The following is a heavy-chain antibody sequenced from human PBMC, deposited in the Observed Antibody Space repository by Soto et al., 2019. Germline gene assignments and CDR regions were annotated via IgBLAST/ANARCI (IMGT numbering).Heavy chain of an antibody. V-gene: IGHV1-2*02. CDR3: AREENCSDGICYYEYLQR. CDR2: INPNSGGT. J-gene: IGHJ1*01. CDR1: GYTFTGYY. D-gene: IGHD2-15*01. Sequence: ASVKVSCKASGYTFTGYYMHWVRQAPGQGLEWMGWINPNSGGTNYAQKFQGRITMTRDTSTSTVYMDLSSLTSEDTAVYYCAREENCSDGICYYEYLQRWGQGTLVT.